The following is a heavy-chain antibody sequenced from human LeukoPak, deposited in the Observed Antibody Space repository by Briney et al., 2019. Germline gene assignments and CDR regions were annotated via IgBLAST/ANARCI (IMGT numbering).Heavy chain of an antibody. Sequence: SETLSLTCTVSGGSISSYYWSWIRQPAGKGLEWIGRIYTSGGTNYNPSLKSRVTMSVDTSKNQFSLKLSSVTAADTAVYYCARDFRSSSWFNWFDPWGQGTLVTVSS. CDR3: ARDFRSSSWFNWFDP. D-gene: IGHD6-13*01. J-gene: IGHJ5*02. CDR2: IYTSGGT. CDR1: GGSISSYY. V-gene: IGHV4-4*07.